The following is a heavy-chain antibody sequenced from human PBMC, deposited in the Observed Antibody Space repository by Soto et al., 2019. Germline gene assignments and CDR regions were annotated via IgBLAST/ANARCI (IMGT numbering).Heavy chain of an antibody. Sequence: SETLSLTCAVYGGSFSGYYWSWIRQPPGKGLEWIGEINHSGSTNYNPSLKSRVTISVDTSKNQFSLKLSSVTAADTAVYYCARGLSGYDSGAFDIWGQGTMVTVSS. CDR3: ARGLSGYDSGAFDI. CDR1: GGSFSGYY. D-gene: IGHD5-12*01. J-gene: IGHJ3*02. CDR2: INHSGST. V-gene: IGHV4-34*01.